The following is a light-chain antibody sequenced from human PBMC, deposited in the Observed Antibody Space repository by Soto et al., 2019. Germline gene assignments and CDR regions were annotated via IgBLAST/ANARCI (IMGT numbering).Light chain of an antibody. CDR3: SSYTSISTRV. CDR1: SSDVGSYNY. V-gene: IGLV2-14*01. J-gene: IGLJ3*02. CDR2: EVS. Sequence: QSVLTQPASVSGSPGQSITISCTGTSSDVGSYNYVSWYQQHPGKAPKLMIYEVSNRPSGVSNRCSGSKSGNTALTISGLQAEDEANYYCSSYTSISTRVFGGGTKVTVL.